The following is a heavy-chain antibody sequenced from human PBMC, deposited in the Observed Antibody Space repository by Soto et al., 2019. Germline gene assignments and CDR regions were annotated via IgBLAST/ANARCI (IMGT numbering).Heavy chain of an antibody. J-gene: IGHJ4*02. D-gene: IGHD5-18*01. V-gene: IGHV5-51*01. Sequence: GEAQKISCESSGYCFTSYWICWLRHMAGKGLEWLGIIYPGDSNTRYRPSFQGQVTISADKSISTAYLQWSSLRASDTAIYYCARSNVDTAALFDYWGQGTLVTVSS. CDR1: GYCFTSYW. CDR2: IYPGDSNT. CDR3: ARSNVDTAALFDY.